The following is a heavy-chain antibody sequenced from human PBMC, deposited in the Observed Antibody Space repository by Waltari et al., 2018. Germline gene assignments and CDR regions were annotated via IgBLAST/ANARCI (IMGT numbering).Heavy chain of an antibody. CDR3: ATDQEVEYDFWRGYMY. V-gene: IGHV1-58*01. D-gene: IGHD3-3*01. Sequence: QLVQSGPEVKKTGASVKVSCKASAFAFKTSSVQWLRQARGQRPEWIGWIVVDSGNTNYARKFQVRVTFTRDMSTSTAYMELTSLRSEDTAVYYCATDQEVEYDFWRGYMYWGQGTLVSVSS. CDR2: IVVDSGNT. J-gene: IGHJ4*02. CDR1: AFAFKTSS.